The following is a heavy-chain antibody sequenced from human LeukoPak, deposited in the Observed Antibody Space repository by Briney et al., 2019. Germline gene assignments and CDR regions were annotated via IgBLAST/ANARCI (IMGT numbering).Heavy chain of an antibody. CDR1: GFTFSIYS. J-gene: IGHJ4*02. CDR3: ARDPDSSGWYDY. CDR2: ISSSSSYI. V-gene: IGHV3-21*01. Sequence: GGSLRLSCVASGFTFSIYSMNWVRQAPGKGLEWVSSISSSSSYIYYADSVKGRSTISRDNGKNSLYLQMNSLRAEDTAVYYCARDPDSSGWYDYWGQGTLVTVSS. D-gene: IGHD6-19*01.